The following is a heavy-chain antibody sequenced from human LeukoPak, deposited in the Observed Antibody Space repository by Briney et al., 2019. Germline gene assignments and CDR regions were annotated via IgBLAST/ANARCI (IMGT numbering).Heavy chain of an antibody. V-gene: IGHV3-53*01. CDR3: AKPKYSSGWYRFYFDP. CDR2: IYSGGST. CDR1: GFTVSSNY. D-gene: IGHD6-19*01. Sequence: GGSLRLSCAASGFTVSSNYMSWVRQAPGKGLEWVSIIYSGGSTFYADSVKGRFTISRDNSKNTLYLQMNSLRAEDTAVYYCAKPKYSSGWYRFYFDPWGQGTLVTVSS. J-gene: IGHJ4*02.